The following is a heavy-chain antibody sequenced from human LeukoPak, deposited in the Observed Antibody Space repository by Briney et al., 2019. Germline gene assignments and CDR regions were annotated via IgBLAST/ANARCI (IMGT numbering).Heavy chain of an antibody. CDR2: INPSSGST. Sequence: ASVKSSCKTCGYSFTRYYMHLTRQAPGQGLEWMGIINPSSGSTSYAQKFQGRVTMTRDTSTSTVYMELSSLRSEDTAVYYCAVISRLGGWGQGTLVTVSS. CDR3: AVISRLGG. J-gene: IGHJ4*02. D-gene: IGHD3-10*01. V-gene: IGHV1-46*01. CDR1: GYSFTRYY.